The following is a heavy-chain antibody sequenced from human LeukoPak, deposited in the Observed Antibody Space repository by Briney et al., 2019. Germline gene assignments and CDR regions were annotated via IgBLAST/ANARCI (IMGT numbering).Heavy chain of an antibody. J-gene: IGHJ5*02. CDR3: ARLLLITMVRGNWFDP. CDR1: GGSIRVYY. V-gene: IGHV4-4*07. D-gene: IGHD3-10*01. Sequence: SETLSLTCTVSGGSIRVYYWSWIRQPAGKGLEWIGRIYSSGSTNYNPSLKSRVTMSVDTSKNQFSLKLSSVTAADTAVYYCARLLLITMVRGNWFDPWGQGTLVTVSS. CDR2: IYSSGST.